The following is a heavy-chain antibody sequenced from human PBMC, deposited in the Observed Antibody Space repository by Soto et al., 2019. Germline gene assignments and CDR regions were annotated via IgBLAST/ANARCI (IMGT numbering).Heavy chain of an antibody. CDR1: GFTFSSYA. CDR3: AKEEGYRSGGSCYSVFWPNWFDP. D-gene: IGHD2-15*01. V-gene: IGHV3-23*01. CDR2: ISGSGGST. Sequence: PRGSLRLSCAASGFTFSSYAMSWVRQAPGKGLEWVSAISGSGGSTYYADSVKGRFTISRDNSKNTLYLQMNSLRAEDTAVYYCAKEEGYRSGGSCYSVFWPNWFDPWGQGTLVNVSS. J-gene: IGHJ5*02.